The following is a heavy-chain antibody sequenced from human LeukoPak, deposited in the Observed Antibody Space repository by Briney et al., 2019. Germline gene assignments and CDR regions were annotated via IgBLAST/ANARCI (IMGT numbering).Heavy chain of an antibody. V-gene: IGHV1-69*13. D-gene: IGHD6-13*01. CDR3: ARPGMAAARNSYAFDI. CDR1: GDTFSSYA. CDR2: IIPIFGTA. J-gene: IGHJ3*02. Sequence: GASVKVSCKASGDTFSSYAISWVRQAPGQGLEWMGGIIPIFGTANYAQKFQGRVTITADGSTSTAYMELSSLRAEDTAVYYCARPGMAAARNSYAFDIWGQGTMVTVSS.